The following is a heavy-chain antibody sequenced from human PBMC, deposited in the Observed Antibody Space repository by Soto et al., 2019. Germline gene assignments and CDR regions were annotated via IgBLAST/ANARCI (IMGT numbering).Heavy chain of an antibody. CDR3: ARDRGRYYYDSSGYPRDGMDV. CDR2: IWYDGSNK. Sequence: QVQLVESGGGVVQPGRSLRLSCAASGFTFSSYGMHWVRQAPGKGLEWVAVIWYDGSNKYYADSVKGRFTISRDNSKNTLYLQMNSVRAEDTAVYYCARDRGRYYYDSSGYPRDGMDVWGQGTTVTVSS. CDR1: GFTFSSYG. J-gene: IGHJ6*02. V-gene: IGHV3-33*01. D-gene: IGHD3-22*01.